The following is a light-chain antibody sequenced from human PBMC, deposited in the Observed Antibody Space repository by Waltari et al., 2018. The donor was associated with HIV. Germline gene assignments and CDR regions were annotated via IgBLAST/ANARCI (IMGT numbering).Light chain of an antibody. CDR2: EVS. CDR3: CSYAGSSSFHVV. Sequence: QSALTQPASVSGSPGQSLTISCTGTSSDVGSYNLVSWYQQHPGKAPKLMIYEVSKRPSGVSNRFSGSKSGNTASLTISGLQAEDEGDYYCCSYAGSSSFHVVFGGGTKLTVL. J-gene: IGLJ2*01. V-gene: IGLV2-23*02. CDR1: SSDVGSYNL.